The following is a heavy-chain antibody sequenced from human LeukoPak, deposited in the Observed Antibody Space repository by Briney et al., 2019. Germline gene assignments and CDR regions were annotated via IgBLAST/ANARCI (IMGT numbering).Heavy chain of an antibody. CDR2: INPNSGGT. Sequence: ASVKVSCKASGYTFTGYYMHWVRQAPGQGLEWMGRINPNSGGTNYAQKFQGRVTMTRDTSISTAYMELSRLRSDDTAVYYCARSRSVTTFNAFDIWGQGRMVTVSS. V-gene: IGHV1-2*06. D-gene: IGHD4-17*01. CDR1: GYTFTGYY. J-gene: IGHJ3*02. CDR3: ARSRSVTTFNAFDI.